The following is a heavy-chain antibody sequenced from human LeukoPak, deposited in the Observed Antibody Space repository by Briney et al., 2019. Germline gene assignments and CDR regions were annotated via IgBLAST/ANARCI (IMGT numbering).Heavy chain of an antibody. CDR2: INPNSGGT. D-gene: IGHD3-10*01. CDR3: ARSRTGSGFLFDY. V-gene: IGHV1-2*02. CDR1: GYTFTGYY. J-gene: IGHJ4*02. Sequence: GASVKVSCKASGYTFTGYYMHWVRQAPGQGLEWVGWINPNSGGTNYAQKFQGRVTMTRDTSISTAYMELSRLRSDDTAVYYCARSRTGSGFLFDYWGQGTLVTVSS.